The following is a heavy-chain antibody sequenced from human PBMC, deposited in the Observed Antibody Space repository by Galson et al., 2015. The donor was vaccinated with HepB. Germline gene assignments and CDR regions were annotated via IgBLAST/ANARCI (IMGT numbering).Heavy chain of an antibody. CDR1: GYTFTSYA. J-gene: IGHJ3*02. D-gene: IGHD2-2*01. CDR3: AGADCTSTSCYAAAFDI. CDR2: INTGNGNT. V-gene: IGHV1-3*04. Sequence: GYTFTSYAMHWVRQAPGQRLEWMGWINTGNGNTKYSQKFQGRVTITRDSPASTAYMELSSLRSEDTAVYYCAGADCTSTSCYAAAFDIWGQGTMVTVSS.